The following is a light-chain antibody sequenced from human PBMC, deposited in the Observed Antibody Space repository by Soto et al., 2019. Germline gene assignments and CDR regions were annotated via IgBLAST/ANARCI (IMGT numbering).Light chain of an antibody. V-gene: IGKV3-15*01. CDR3: QQYNNWPQP. J-gene: IGKJ1*01. CDR1: QSVRSD. CDR2: GAS. Sequence: VITNAPATLSVSTGERATLSCRASQSVRSDLAWYQQKLGQAPRLLIFGASTRATGIPDRFSGSGSGTEFTLSISSLQSEDFAVYYCQQYNNWPQPFAQGTKVAIK.